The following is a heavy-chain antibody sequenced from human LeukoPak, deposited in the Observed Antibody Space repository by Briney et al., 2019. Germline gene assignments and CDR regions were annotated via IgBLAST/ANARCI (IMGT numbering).Heavy chain of an antibody. D-gene: IGHD3-10*01. V-gene: IGHV3-48*03. Sequence: GGSLRLSCAASGFTFSSYEMNWVRQAPGKGLEWVSYISSSGSTIYYADSVKGRFTISRDNAKNSLYLQMNSLRAEDTAVYYCARGVNYYGSGSYHLYWGQGTLVTVSS. CDR3: ARGVNYYGSGSYHLY. J-gene: IGHJ4*02. CDR2: ISSSGSTI. CDR1: GFTFSSYE.